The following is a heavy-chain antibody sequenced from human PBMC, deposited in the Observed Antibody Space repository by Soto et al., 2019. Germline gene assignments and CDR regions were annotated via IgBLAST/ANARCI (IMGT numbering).Heavy chain of an antibody. CDR2: VYHGGGA. J-gene: IGHJ5*01. V-gene: IGHV4-4*02. CDR3: ARQKWDSGSCPFDS. Sequence: SETLSLTCAVSGDSISSSNWWTWVRQPPGKGLEWIGEVYHGGGANYNPSLKSRATLSVDTSKNQFSLNLNSVTAADTAVYYCARQKWDSGSCPFDSWGQGTLVTVSS. D-gene: IGHD3-10*01. CDR1: GDSISSSNW.